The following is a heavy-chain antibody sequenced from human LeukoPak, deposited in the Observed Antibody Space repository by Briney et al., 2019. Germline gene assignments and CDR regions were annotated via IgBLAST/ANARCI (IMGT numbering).Heavy chain of an antibody. V-gene: IGHV3-23*01. J-gene: IGHJ4*02. CDR1: GFTFSTYA. CDR2: ISGSGDST. D-gene: IGHD3-22*01. Sequence: GGSLRLSCAASGFTFSTYAVTRVRQAPGKGLEWVSTISGSGDSTYYADSVKGRFTISRDNSKDTLYLQMSSVRAEDTAVYYCAKSPAYYYDSSSYTRLDYWGQGTLVTVSS. CDR3: AKSPAYYYDSSSYTRLDY.